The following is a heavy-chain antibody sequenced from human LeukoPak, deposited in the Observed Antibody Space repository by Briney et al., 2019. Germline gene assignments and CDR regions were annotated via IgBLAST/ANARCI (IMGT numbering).Heavy chain of an antibody. CDR2: IIPIFGTA. CDR3: ARGPTRITMVRGAPDYYFDY. Sequence: SVKVSCKASGGTFSSYANSWVRQAPGQGLEWMGGIIPIFGTANYAQKFQGRVTITADESTSTAYMELSSLRSEDTAVYYCARGPTRITMVRGAPDYYFDYWGQGTLVTVSS. V-gene: IGHV1-69*01. D-gene: IGHD3-10*01. CDR1: GGTFSSYA. J-gene: IGHJ4*02.